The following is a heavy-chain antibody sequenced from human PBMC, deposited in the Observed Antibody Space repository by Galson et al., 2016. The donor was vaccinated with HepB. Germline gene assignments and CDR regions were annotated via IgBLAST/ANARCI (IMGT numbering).Heavy chain of an antibody. D-gene: IGHD5-12*01. J-gene: IGHJ4*02. CDR3: GRGYARGIDY. CDR2: TYYRSKWYN. CDR1: GDSVSSNSAA. Sequence: CAISGDSVSSNSAAWNWIRQSPSRGLEWLGRTYYRSKWYNDYPVSVKSRIIINPDTSKNQFSLQLKSVTPEATAVYYCGRGYARGIDYWGQGILVTVSS. V-gene: IGHV6-1*01.